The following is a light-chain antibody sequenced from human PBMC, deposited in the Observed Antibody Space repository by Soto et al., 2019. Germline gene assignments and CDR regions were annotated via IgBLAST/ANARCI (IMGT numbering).Light chain of an antibody. CDR2: AAS. CDR1: QGISNY. CDR3: QRYDSNPFT. J-gene: IGKJ5*01. V-gene: IGKV1-27*01. Sequence: DIQMTQSPSSLSASVGDRVTITCRASQGISNYLAWYQQKPGKVPRLLIYAASTLRSGVPSRFGGSGSGTDFALTVTSLQPEDAATYYCQRYDSNPFTFGQGTRLEIK.